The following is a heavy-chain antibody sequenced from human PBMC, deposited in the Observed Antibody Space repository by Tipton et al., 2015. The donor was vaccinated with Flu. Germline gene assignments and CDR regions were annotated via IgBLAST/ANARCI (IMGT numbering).Heavy chain of an antibody. D-gene: IGHD3-10*02. CDR2: ISPSGTT. CDR3: ARLSYYDVDLKNFYFDH. V-gene: IGHV4-39*01. CDR1: SGSIRSTNYF. J-gene: IGHJ4*02. Sequence: TLSLTCTVSSGSIRSTNYFCAWIRQPPGKRLELIGSISPSGTTYYNPSLKSRVTISVHTSKSQFSLMLRSVTAADTAVYYCARLSYYDVDLKNFYFDHWGQGALVTVSS.